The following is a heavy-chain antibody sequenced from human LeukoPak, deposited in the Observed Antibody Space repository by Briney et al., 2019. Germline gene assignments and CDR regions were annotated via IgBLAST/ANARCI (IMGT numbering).Heavy chain of an antibody. CDR3: ARGDCSGGSCDAFDI. CDR1: GGSISSGGYS. D-gene: IGHD2-15*01. CDR2: IYHSGST. V-gene: IGHV4-30-2*01. J-gene: IGHJ3*02. Sequence: SQTLSLTCAVSGGSISSGGYSWSWIRQPPGKGLEWIGYIYHSGSTYYNPSLKSRVTISVDRSKNQFSLKLSSVTAADTAVYYCARGDCSGGSCDAFDIWGQGTMVTASS.